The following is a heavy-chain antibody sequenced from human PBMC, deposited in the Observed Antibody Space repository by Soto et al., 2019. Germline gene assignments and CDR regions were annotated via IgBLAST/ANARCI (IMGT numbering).Heavy chain of an antibody. D-gene: IGHD4-4*01. CDR1: GFTFSSYA. CDR2: TSGSGGST. J-gene: IGHJ4*02. Sequence: PGGSLRLSCEGSGFTFSSYAMSWVRQAPGKGLEWVSATSGSGGSTFYADSVKGRFTMSRDNSKNTVVLQMSSLRDEDTAIYFCAKGYSFGFEFWGQGSLGTVSS. CDR3: AKGYSFGFEF. V-gene: IGHV3-23*01.